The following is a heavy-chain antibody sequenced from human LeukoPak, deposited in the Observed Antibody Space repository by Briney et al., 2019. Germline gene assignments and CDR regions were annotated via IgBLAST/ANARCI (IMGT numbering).Heavy chain of an antibody. Sequence: GSLRLSCAASGFIFSPNTMHWVRQAPGKGLEWVALISYDGTDKYYADSVKGRFTISRDNSKNTLHLQTNSLRTEDTAVYYCARGSIDWQAVAFDCWGQGTLVTVSS. D-gene: IGHD2-21*01. CDR3: ARGSIDWQAVAFDC. V-gene: IGHV3-30*04. J-gene: IGHJ4*02. CDR2: ISYDGTDK. CDR1: GFIFSPNT.